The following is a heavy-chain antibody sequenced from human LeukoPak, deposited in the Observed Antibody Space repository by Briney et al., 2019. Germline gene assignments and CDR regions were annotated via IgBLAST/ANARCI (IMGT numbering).Heavy chain of an antibody. V-gene: IGHV4-59*05. CDR1: GGSISSYY. J-gene: IGHJ4*02. Sequence: SETLSLTCTVSGGSISSYYWSWIRQPPGKGLECIGSIYYSGSPYYNPSLKSRVTISVDTSKNQFSLRLSSVTAADTAVYYCATWRTAKTGFDYWGQGTLVTVSS. CDR2: IYYSGSP. CDR3: ATWRTAKTGFDY. D-gene: IGHD1-1*01.